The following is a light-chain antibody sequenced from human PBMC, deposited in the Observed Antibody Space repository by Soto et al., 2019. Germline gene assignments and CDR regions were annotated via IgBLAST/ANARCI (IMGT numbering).Light chain of an antibody. CDR1: SSDIGGYNY. J-gene: IGLJ3*02. CDR2: EVS. V-gene: IGLV2-8*01. CDR3: TSYAGSNNLV. Sequence: QSVLTQPPSASGSPGQSVTISCTGTSSDIGGYNYVSWYQQHPGKAPKLIIYEVSKRPSGVPDRFSGSKSGNTASLTVPGLQAEDEADYYCTSYAGSNNLVFAGGTQLTVL.